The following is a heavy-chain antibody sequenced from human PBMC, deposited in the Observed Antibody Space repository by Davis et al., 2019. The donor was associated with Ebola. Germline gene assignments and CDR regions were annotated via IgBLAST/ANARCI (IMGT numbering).Heavy chain of an antibody. J-gene: IGHJ6*02. CDR2: IIPIFGTA. CDR1: GGTFSSYA. V-gene: IGHV1-69*13. D-gene: IGHD1-26*01. CDR3: ARDRSYPKAYYGMDV. Sequence: SVKVSCKASGGTFSSYAISWVRQAPGQGLEWMGGIIPIFGTANYAQKFQGRVTITADESTSTAYMELSSLRSEDTAVYYCARDRSYPKAYYGMDVWGQGTTVTVSS.